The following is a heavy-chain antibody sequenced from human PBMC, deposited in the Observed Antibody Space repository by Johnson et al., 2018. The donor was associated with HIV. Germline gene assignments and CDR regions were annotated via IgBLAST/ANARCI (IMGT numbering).Heavy chain of an antibody. D-gene: IGHD2-21*01. CDR3: ARDRTRHIVVVILDAFDI. CDR1: GFTVSSNY. J-gene: IGHJ3*02. V-gene: IGHV3-66*02. CDR2: IYSCGST. Sequence: VQLVESGGGLVQPGGSLRLSCAASGFTVSSNYMSWVRQAPGKGLEWVSVIYSCGSTYYADSVKGRVTIPRDNSKNKLYRQMNSLRAEDTAVYYCARDRTRHIVVVILDAFDIWGQGTMVTVS.